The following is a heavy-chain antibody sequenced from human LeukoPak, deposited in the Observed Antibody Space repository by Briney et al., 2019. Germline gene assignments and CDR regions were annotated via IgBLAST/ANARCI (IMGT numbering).Heavy chain of an antibody. V-gene: IGHV4-4*09. CDR3: ARSRGRSYYYYMDV. Sequence: SETLSLTCTVSGGSISSYYWSWIRQPPGKGLEWIGYIYTSGSTNYNPSLKSRVTISVDTSKNQFSLKLSSVTAADTAVYYCARSRGRSYYYYMDVWGKGTTVTVSS. D-gene: IGHD6-19*01. CDR2: IYTSGST. CDR1: GGSISSYY. J-gene: IGHJ6*03.